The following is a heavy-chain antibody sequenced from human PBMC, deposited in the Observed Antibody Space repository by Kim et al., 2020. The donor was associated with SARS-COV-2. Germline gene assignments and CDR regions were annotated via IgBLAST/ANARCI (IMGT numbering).Heavy chain of an antibody. J-gene: IGHJ5*01. CDR2: MNPNSGNT. CDR1: GYTFTTYD. CDR3: ARGVSWFDF. Sequence: ASVKVSCRTSGYTFTTYDINWVRQATGQGLEWVGWMNPNSGNTGFAQNFKDRVTLTTDSSIRTVYMELSSLRPEDTGLYYCARGVSWFDFWGQGTLVTVSS. V-gene: IGHV1-8*01.